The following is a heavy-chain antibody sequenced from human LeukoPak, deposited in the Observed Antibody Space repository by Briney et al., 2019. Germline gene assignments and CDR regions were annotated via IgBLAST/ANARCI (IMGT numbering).Heavy chain of an antibody. Sequence: GGSRRLSCAASGFTLSNFWMSWVRQAPGKGLEWVANIKQDGSEKYYADSVKGRFTISRDNAKNSLYLQMNSLRAEDTAVYYCATHTSGWKGYFDYWGQGTLVTVSS. CDR1: GFTLSNFW. CDR2: IKQDGSEK. CDR3: ATHTSGWKGYFDY. D-gene: IGHD6-19*01. V-gene: IGHV3-7*05. J-gene: IGHJ4*02.